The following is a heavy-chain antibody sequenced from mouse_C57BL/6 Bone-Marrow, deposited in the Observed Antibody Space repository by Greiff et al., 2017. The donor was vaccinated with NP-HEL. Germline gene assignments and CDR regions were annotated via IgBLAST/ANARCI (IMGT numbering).Heavy chain of an antibody. Sequence: QVHVKQSGPGLVQPSQSLSITCTVSGFSLTSYGVHWVRQSPGKGLEWLGVIWSGGSTDYNAAFISRLSISKDNSKSQVFFKMNSLQADDTAIYNCAREGLWGHWYFDVWGTGTTVTVSS. J-gene: IGHJ1*03. CDR1: GFSLTSYG. CDR2: IWSGGST. V-gene: IGHV2-2*01. D-gene: IGHD3-1*01. CDR3: AREGLWGHWYFDV.